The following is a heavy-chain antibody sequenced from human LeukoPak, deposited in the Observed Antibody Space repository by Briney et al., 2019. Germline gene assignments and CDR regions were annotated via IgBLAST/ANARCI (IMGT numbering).Heavy chain of an antibody. Sequence: ASVKVSCKASGYTFTGYYIHWVRQAPGQGLEWMGWINPNSGGTNYAQKFQGRVTMTRDTSISTAYMELSRLRSDDTAVYYCARDSVGYYYDSSGYSFDYWGQGTLVTVSS. V-gene: IGHV1-2*02. CDR2: INPNSGGT. J-gene: IGHJ4*02. D-gene: IGHD3-22*01. CDR1: GYTFTGYY. CDR3: ARDSVGYYYDSSGYSFDY.